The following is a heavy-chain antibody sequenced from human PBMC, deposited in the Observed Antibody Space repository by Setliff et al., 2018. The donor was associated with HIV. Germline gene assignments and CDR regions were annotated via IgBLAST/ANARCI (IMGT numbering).Heavy chain of an antibody. D-gene: IGHD3-16*01. V-gene: IGHV4-34*01. CDR3: ARDPGSSFYNYKFLDT. CDR2: INNSGST. CDR1: GGSFSGYY. Sequence: SETLSLTCAVYGGSFSGYYWSWIRQPPGKGLEWIGEINNSGSTNYNPSLKSRVTISAGTSKYQFSLTLRSVTAADTAAYYCARDPGSSFYNYKFLDTWGKGTTVTVSS. J-gene: IGHJ6*04.